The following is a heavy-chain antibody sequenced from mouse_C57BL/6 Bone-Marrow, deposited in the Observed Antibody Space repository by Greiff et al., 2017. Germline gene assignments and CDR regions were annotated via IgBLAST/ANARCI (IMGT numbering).Heavy chain of an antibody. CDR3: AVLGAY. CDR2: FYPNSGNT. Sequence: QVQLQQSGAELARPGASVKLSCKASGYTFTTYGISWVKQRPGQGLEWIGEFYPNSGNTYYNEKFKGKATLTADKSSSTAYMELRRLTSEDSAIYCCAVLGAYWGQGTLVTVAA. J-gene: IGHJ3*01. V-gene: IGHV1-81*01. D-gene: IGHD4-1*01. CDR1: GYTFTTYG.